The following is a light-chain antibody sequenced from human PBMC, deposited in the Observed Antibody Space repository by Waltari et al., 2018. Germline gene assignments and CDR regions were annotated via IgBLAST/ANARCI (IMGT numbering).Light chain of an antibody. Sequence: ASRMTQSPASLSASTGDRVTISCRSSPAVSTYLAWYQQNPGKAPSLLIYSSSTLESGVPSKFSCSGSGTDFTLTISCLQSEDFATYYCQQYHTYPWTFVQGTKVEI. CDR1: PAVSTY. V-gene: IGKV1-8*01. J-gene: IGKJ1*01. CDR2: SSS. CDR3: QQYHTYPWT.